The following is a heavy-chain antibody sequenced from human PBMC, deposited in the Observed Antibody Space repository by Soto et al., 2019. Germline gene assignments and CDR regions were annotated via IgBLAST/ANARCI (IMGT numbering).Heavy chain of an antibody. CDR2: IYYTGST. CDR3: ARHAFGSGFYYGMNV. D-gene: IGHD3-10*01. V-gene: IGHV4-59*08. CDR1: GGSMISYY. Sequence: SETLSLTCTVSGGSMISYYWSWIRQPPGRGLEWIGFIYYTGSTIYNPSLMRRVTISLDTSKNQFSLKLSSVTAADTAVYYCARHAFGSGFYYGMNVWGQGTTVTVSS. J-gene: IGHJ6*02.